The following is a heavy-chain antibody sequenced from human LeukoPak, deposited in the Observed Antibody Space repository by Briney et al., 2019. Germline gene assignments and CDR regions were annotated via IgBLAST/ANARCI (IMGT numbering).Heavy chain of an antibody. CDR1: GYSFTSYW. J-gene: IGHJ5*02. D-gene: IGHD6-13*01. Sequence: AGESLKISCKGSGYSFTSYWIGWVRQMPGKGLEWMGIIYPGDSDTRYSPSFQGQVTISADKSISTAYLQWSSLKASDTAMYYCARLGIAAAGTDWFDPWGQGTLVTVSS. V-gene: IGHV5-51*01. CDR3: ARLGIAAAGTDWFDP. CDR2: IYPGDSDT.